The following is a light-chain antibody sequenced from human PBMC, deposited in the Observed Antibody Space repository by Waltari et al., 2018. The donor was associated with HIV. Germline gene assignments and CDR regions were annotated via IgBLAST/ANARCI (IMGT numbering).Light chain of an antibody. Sequence: QSVLTQPPSASGTPGQRVTISCSGSNSNIGTNTVSWYQYLPGTAPKLLIYSDDQRPSGVPDRFSGSKSGTSASLAISGLQSEDEADYYCGVWDDGLNGPEFGGGTKLTVL. V-gene: IGLV1-44*01. J-gene: IGLJ3*02. CDR1: NSNIGTNT. CDR3: GVWDDGLNGPE. CDR2: SDD.